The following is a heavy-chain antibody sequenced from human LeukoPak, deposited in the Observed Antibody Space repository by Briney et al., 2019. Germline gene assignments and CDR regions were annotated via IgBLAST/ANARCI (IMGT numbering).Heavy chain of an antibody. J-gene: IGHJ4*02. Sequence: SETLSLTCTVSGASISSGSYYWNWIRQPAGKGLEWIGRIFASGSTNYNPSLKSRVTISVDTSKNQFSLKLSSVTAADTAVYYCAREGYCGGDCYTPIDYWGQGTLVTVSS. CDR3: AREGYCGGDCYTPIDY. D-gene: IGHD2-21*02. CDR2: IFASGST. CDR1: GASISSGSYY. V-gene: IGHV4-61*02.